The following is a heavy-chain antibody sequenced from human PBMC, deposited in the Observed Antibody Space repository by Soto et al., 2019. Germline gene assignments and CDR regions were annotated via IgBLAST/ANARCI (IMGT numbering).Heavy chain of an antibody. CDR1: GFTFSSYA. CDR2: ISGSGGST. J-gene: IGHJ6*02. CDR3: AKGSGSYYFDYYYYGMDV. Sequence: GGSLXLSCAASGFTFSSYAMSWVRQAPGKGLEWVSAISGSGGSTYYADSVKGRFTISRDNSKNTLYLQMNSLRAEDTAVYYCAKGSGSYYFDYYYYGMDVWGQGTTVTVSS. D-gene: IGHD3-10*01. V-gene: IGHV3-23*01.